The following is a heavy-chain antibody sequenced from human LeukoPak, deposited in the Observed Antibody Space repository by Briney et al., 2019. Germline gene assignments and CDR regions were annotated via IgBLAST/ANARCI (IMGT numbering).Heavy chain of an antibody. CDR2: IYHSGST. J-gene: IGHJ4*02. Sequence: PSETLSLTCTVSGGSISSSTFYWGWIRQPPGKGLEWIGSIYHSGSTYYNPSLKSRVTISVDTSKNQFSLKLSSVTAADTAVYYCAREAFSSGYYDDYWGQGTLVTVSS. D-gene: IGHD3-22*01. V-gene: IGHV4-39*07. CDR1: GGSISSSTFY. CDR3: AREAFSSGYYDDY.